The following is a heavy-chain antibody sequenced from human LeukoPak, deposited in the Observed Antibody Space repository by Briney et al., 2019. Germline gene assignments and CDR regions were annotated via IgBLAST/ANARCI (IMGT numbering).Heavy chain of an antibody. D-gene: IGHD3-10*01. J-gene: IGHJ4*02. CDR3: GRKYYYGSGSYQFDY. V-gene: IGHV5-51*01. CDR2: SYPGHCDT. Sequence: GEGLTISSKGSRYSFTSYWIGWVRQMARKGLEWMGTSYPGHCDTRYSASLQEQLTISAAKSTSNAYLQWSSLQASDTAMYYCGRKYYYGSGSYQFDYWGQGTLVTVSS. CDR1: RYSFTSYW.